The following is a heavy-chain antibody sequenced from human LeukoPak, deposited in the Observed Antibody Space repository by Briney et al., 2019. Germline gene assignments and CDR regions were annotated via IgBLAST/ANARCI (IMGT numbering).Heavy chain of an antibody. CDR1: GYTFTSYG. CDR3: AREGSSSWENYYYYYYGMDV. V-gene: IGHV1-18*01. Sequence: ASVKVSCKASGYTFTSYGISWVRQAPGQGLEWMGWISAYNGNTNYAQKLQGRVAMTTDTSTSTAYMELRSLRSDDTAVYYCAREGSSSWENYYYYYYGMDVWGQGTTVTVSS. D-gene: IGHD6-13*01. J-gene: IGHJ6*02. CDR2: ISAYNGNT.